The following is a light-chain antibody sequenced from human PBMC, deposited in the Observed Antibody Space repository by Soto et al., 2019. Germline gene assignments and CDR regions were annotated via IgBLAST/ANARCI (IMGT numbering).Light chain of an antibody. CDR2: GNN. CDR3: QSYDSSLSGSVV. Sequence: QSALTQPPSVSGAPGQRVTISCTGSSSNIGANYDVHWYQQVPGTAPKLLIYGNNNRPSGVPDRFSGSKSGTSASLAITGLQAEDEADYYCQSYDSSLSGSVVFGGGTKVTVL. J-gene: IGLJ2*01. CDR1: SSNIGANYD. V-gene: IGLV1-40*01.